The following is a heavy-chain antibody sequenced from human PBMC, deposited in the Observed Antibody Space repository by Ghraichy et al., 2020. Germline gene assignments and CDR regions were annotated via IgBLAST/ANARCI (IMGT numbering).Heavy chain of an antibody. J-gene: IGHJ5*02. D-gene: IGHD2-21*01. CDR2: IWYDGSNK. V-gene: IGHV3-33*01. CDR1: GFTLSSYG. Sequence: GGSLRLSCAASGFTLSSYGMHWVRQAPGKGLEWVAVIWYDGSNKYNEDSVKGRFTISRDNSKNTLYLQMNTLRVEDTAVYYCARDALSRVSNWFDPWGQGTLVTVSS. CDR3: ARDALSRVSNWFDP.